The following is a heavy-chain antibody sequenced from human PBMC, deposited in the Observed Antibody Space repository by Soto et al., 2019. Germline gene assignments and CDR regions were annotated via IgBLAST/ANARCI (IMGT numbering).Heavy chain of an antibody. J-gene: IGHJ6*03. V-gene: IGHV4-39*01. CDR2: MSYTENT. D-gene: IGHD6-13*01. CDR3: ARFSWYDGDSITNYYMDF. Sequence: LQESGPGLVKPSDTLSLACSVFGDSISSRSYYWAWIRRPPGMGLEWIASMSYTENTYYNPSLTSRAAISVDTSTNQFSLKLSFVTAADTAVYYCARFSWYDGDSITNYYMDFWGNGATVTVSS. CDR1: GDSISSRSYY.